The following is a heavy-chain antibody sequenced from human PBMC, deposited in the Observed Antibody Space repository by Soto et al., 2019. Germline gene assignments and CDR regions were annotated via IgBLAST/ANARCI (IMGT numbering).Heavy chain of an antibody. J-gene: IGHJ6*02. V-gene: IGHV3-33*01. CDR2: IWYDGSNK. CDR3: ARYSSSSGAIYYYYGMDV. CDR1: GFTFSSYG. D-gene: IGHD6-6*01. Sequence: LRLSCAASGFTFSSYGMHWVRQAPGKGLEWVAVIWYDGSNKYYADSVKGRFTISRDNSKNTLYLQMNSLRAEDTAVYYCARYSSSSGAIYYYYGMDVWGQGTTVTVSS.